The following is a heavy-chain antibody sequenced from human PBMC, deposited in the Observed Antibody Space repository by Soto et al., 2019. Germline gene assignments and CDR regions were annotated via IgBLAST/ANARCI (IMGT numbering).Heavy chain of an antibody. V-gene: IGHV3-23*04. J-gene: IGHJ4*02. Sequence: EVQLVESGGVLVQPGGSLRVSCAASGFTFTNHAMSWVRQAPGKGLEWVSAISGSGGGTYYADSVKGRFTISRDNSDNTRYQQTNSLGARATAVYFCASGGGRIGELTLDFDHWGQGTLVTVSS. CDR2: ISGSGGGT. CDR1: GFTFTNHA. CDR3: ASGGGRIGELTLDFDH. D-gene: IGHD3-10*01.